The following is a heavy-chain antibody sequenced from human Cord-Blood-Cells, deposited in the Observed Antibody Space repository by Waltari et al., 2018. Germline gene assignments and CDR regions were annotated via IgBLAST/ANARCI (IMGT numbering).Heavy chain of an antibody. Sequence: QVQLQQWGAGLLKPSETLSLTCAVYGGSFSGYYWSWTRQPPGKGLELIGEINHSGSTNYNPSLKSRVTISVDTSKNQFSLKLSSVTAADTAVYYCARVFSGYDAFDIWGQGTMVTVSS. J-gene: IGHJ3*02. CDR1: GGSFSGYY. V-gene: IGHV4-34*01. CDR3: ARVFSGYDAFDI. D-gene: IGHD5-12*01. CDR2: INHSGST.